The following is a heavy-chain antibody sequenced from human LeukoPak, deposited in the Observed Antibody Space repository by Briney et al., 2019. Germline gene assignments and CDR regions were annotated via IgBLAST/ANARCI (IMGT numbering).Heavy chain of an antibody. Sequence: SETLSLTCTVSGGSISSSSYYWGWIRQPPGKGLEWIGSIYYTVSTYYNPSLKSRVTISVDTSKNQFSLKLRSVTAADTAVYYCATNSRRPHQYYMDVWGKGTTVTVSS. D-gene: IGHD1-14*01. CDR2: IYYTVST. CDR3: ATNSRRPHQYYMDV. V-gene: IGHV4-39*01. CDR1: GGSISSSSYY. J-gene: IGHJ6*03.